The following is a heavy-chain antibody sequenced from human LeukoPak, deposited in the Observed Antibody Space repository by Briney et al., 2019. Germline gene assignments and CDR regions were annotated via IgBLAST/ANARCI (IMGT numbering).Heavy chain of an antibody. CDR2: ISDSGTT. D-gene: IGHD2/OR15-2a*01. CDR3: TRENRPFCPFAY. CDR1: GGSIDITNY. V-gene: IGHV4-4*02. Sequence: SGTLSLTCGVSGGSIDITNYWSWGRQAPGKGLEWIGEISDSGTTNYNPSLRSRVTILLDSANNQFSLSLPSVPAADSAVYYCTRENRPFCPFAYWGQGVLVTVSS. J-gene: IGHJ4*02.